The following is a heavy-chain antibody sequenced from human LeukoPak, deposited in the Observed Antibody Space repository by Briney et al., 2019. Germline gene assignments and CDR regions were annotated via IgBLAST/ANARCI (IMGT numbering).Heavy chain of an antibody. J-gene: IGHJ6*02. Sequence: GGSLRLSCAASGFTFSTYVMHWVRQAPGKGLQWVAVILYDGSNKYYADSVKGRFIISRDNSKNTLYLQMNSLTAEDTAVYYRARVVAGSVYNYGMDVWGQGTTVTVSS. CDR2: ILYDGSNK. D-gene: IGHD6-19*01. CDR3: ARVVAGSVYNYGMDV. CDR1: GFTFSTYV. V-gene: IGHV3-30*01.